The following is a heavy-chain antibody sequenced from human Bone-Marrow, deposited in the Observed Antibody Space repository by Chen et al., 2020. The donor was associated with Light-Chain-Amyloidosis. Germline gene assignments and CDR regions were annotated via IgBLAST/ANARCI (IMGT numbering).Heavy chain of an antibody. V-gene: IGHV3-74*03. CDR3: AKRPPYPSIYGMDV. J-gene: IGHJ6*02. CDR2: VNKDGSDA. D-gene: IGHD1-1*01. Sequence: EVQVVESGGGLVQPGGSLRLSCTASGFTFTAYWMHWVRQAPGKGLVWVARVNKDGSDATYADSVKGRFTISRDNARNTVFLQMKGLRVEDTAVYYCAKRPPYPSIYGMDVWGQGTTVTVSS. CDR1: GFTFTAYW.